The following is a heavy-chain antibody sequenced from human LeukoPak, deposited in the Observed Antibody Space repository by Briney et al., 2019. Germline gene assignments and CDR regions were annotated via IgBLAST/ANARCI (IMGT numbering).Heavy chain of an antibody. Sequence: SETLSLTCAVSGYSISSGYYWGWIRQPPGKGLEWIGSIYHSGSTYYNPSLKSRVTISVDTSKNQFSLKLSSVTAADTAVYYCARQVVDYVWGNPDAFDIWSQGTMVTVSS. V-gene: IGHV4-38-2*01. J-gene: IGHJ3*02. D-gene: IGHD3-16*01. CDR3: ARQVVDYVWGNPDAFDI. CDR2: IYHSGST. CDR1: GYSISSGYY.